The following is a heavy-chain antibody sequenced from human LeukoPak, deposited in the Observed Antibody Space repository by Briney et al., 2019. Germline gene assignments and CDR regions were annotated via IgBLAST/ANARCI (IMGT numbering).Heavy chain of an antibody. V-gene: IGHV4-39*07. D-gene: IGHD6-19*01. CDR3: ARDRSSGWSPKYYMDV. Sequence: NPSETLSLTCTVSGGSISSSSYYWDWIRQPPGKGLEWIGSIYYSGNTYYNPSLKSRVTISVDTSKNQFSLRLSSVTAAETAVYYCARDRSSGWSPKYYMDVWGTGTTVTVSS. CDR2: IYYSGNT. J-gene: IGHJ6*03. CDR1: GGSISSSSYY.